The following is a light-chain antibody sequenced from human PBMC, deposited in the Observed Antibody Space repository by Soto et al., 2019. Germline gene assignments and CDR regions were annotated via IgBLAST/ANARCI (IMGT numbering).Light chain of an antibody. V-gene: IGLV2-14*01. J-gene: IGLJ3*02. Sequence: QSVLTQPASVSGSPGQSITISCTGTSSDIGAYNYVSWYQQHPGKAPKVIIFEVSNRPSGVSNRFSGSKSGNTASLTISGLQPEDEADYHCSSYTGGNTHWIFGGGTKVTVL. CDR2: EVS. CDR1: SSDIGAYNY. CDR3: SSYTGGNTHWI.